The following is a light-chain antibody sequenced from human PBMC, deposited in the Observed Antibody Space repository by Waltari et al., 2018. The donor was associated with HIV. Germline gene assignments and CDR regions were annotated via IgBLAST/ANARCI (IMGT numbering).Light chain of an antibody. CDR1: NSDIGSYDY. Sequence: QSALTQPPSASGSPGQSVTLSCTGSNSDIGSYDYVAWYQLHPGKAPKLVISEVTKRPSAVSVRFSGSKSANTAFLTVSGLQAEDEADYYCSSFADRDGFYVLFGGGTRLTVL. J-gene: IGLJ2*01. CDR3: SSFADRDGFYVL. CDR2: EVT. V-gene: IGLV2-8*01.